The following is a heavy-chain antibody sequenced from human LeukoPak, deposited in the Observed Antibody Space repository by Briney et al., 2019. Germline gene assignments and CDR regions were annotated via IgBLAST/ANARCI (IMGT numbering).Heavy chain of an antibody. D-gene: IGHD3-9*01. Sequence: GGSLRLSCAASGFTFSSYAMSWVRQAPGKGLEWVSAISGGGGSTYYADSVKGRFTISRDNSKNTLYLQMSSLRAEDTAVYYCAKGGGFDWLNYYYKDVWGKGTTVIISS. V-gene: IGHV3-23*01. J-gene: IGHJ6*03. CDR1: GFTFSSYA. CDR2: ISGGGGST. CDR3: AKGGGFDWLNYYYKDV.